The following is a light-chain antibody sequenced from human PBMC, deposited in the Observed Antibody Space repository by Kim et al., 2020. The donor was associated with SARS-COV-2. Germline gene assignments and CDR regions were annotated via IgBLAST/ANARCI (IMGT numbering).Light chain of an antibody. V-gene: IGKV3-15*01. CDR1: QSLSSN. CDR3: QKYSTWPWT. Sequence: EIVMAQSPATLSVSPGERATLSCRASQSLSSNLAWYQQKPGQAPRLLIYATSTRATGIPARFSGSGSGTEFTLAISSLQSEDFAVYYCQKYSTWPWTFGQGTKVEIK. CDR2: ATS. J-gene: IGKJ1*01.